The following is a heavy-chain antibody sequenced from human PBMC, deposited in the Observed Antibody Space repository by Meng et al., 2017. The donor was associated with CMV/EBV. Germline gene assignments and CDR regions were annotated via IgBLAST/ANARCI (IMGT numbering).Heavy chain of an antibody. CDR2: INPVSGGT. CDR1: GYTFTGNY. D-gene: IGHD6-6*01. V-gene: IGHV1-2*02. J-gene: IGHJ4*02. Sequence: ASVKVSCKASGYTFTGNYVHWVRQAPGQGLEWMGWINPVSGGTNYAQKFQGRVTMTSDTSISTAYMDLSRLRYDDTAVYYCARIHGKPEYSSPGYWGQGTLVTVSS. CDR3: ARIHGKPEYSSPGY.